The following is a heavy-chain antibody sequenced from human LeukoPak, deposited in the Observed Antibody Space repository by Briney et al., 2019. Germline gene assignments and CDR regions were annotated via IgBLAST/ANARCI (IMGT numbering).Heavy chain of an antibody. CDR1: GYTFTSYD. V-gene: IGHV1-8*01. J-gene: IGHJ6*03. CDR3: ARGVRLLWFGEPTVRYMDV. CDR2: MNPNSGNT. Sequence: GASVKVSCKASGYTFTSYDTNWVRQATGQGLEWMGWMNPNSGNTGYAQKFQGRVTMTRNTSISTAYMELSSLRSEDTAVYYCARGVRLLWFGEPTVRYMDVWGKGTTVTISS. D-gene: IGHD3-10*01.